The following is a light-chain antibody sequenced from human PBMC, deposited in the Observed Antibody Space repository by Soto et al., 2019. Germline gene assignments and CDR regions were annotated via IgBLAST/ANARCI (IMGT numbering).Light chain of an antibody. CDR2: EAT. V-gene: IGLV2-14*01. CDR3: SSYTGSNTYV. CDR1: SSDVGGYKF. Sequence: QSALTQPASVSGSPGQSITISCTGTSSDVGGYKFVSWYQQHPGKAPKLMIYEATNRPSGISNRFSGSKSGNTASLTISGLQAEDEADYYCSSYTGSNTYVFGTGTKVT. J-gene: IGLJ1*01.